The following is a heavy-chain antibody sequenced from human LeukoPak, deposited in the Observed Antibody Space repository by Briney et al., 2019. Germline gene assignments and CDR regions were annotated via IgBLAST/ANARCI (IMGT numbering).Heavy chain of an antibody. D-gene: IGHD6-13*01. J-gene: IGHJ4*02. CDR3: ARNIAAAAPYYFDY. Sequence: SETLSLTCAVYDGSFSGYYWTWIRQPPGKGLEWIGSIYHSGSTYSNPSLKSRVTISVDTSKNHFSLKLTSVTAADTAVYYCARNIAAAAPYYFDYWGQGTLVTVSS. CDR1: DGSFSGYY. CDR2: IYHSGST. V-gene: IGHV4-34*01.